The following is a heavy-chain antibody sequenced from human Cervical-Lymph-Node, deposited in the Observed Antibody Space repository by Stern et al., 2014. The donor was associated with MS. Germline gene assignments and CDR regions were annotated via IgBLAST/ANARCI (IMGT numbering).Heavy chain of an antibody. Sequence: QLVESEPEVKKPGTSVKVSCKASGFTFISSAMQWVRQARGQRLEWIGWVVVGSFNTHYAQKFQERVSITRDISTGTAFMELSSLRAEDTAVYYCAAGTSSLLWFGSYNGMDVWGQGTTVTVSS. V-gene: IGHV1-58*02. D-gene: IGHD3-10*01. CDR3: AAGTSSLLWFGSYNGMDV. J-gene: IGHJ6*02. CDR1: GFTFISSA. CDR2: VVVGSFNT.